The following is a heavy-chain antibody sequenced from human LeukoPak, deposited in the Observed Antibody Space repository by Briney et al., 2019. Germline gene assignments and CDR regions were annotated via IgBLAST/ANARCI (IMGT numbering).Heavy chain of an antibody. Sequence: GGSLRLSCAASGFTFSDDYMSWIRQAPGKGLEWVSSISSSSSYIYYADSVKGRFTISRDNAKNSLYLQMNSLRAEDTAVYYCARDIDGYNLGDAFDIWGQGTMVTVSS. CDR3: ARDIDGYNLGDAFDI. CDR2: ISSSSSYI. CDR1: GFTFSDDY. J-gene: IGHJ3*02. D-gene: IGHD5-24*01. V-gene: IGHV3-11*06.